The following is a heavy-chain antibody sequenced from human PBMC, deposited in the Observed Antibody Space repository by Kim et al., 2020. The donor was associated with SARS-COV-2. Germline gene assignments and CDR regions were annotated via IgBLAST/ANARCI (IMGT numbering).Heavy chain of an antibody. CDR3: ARVSSGVTTYYYYYGMDV. J-gene: IGHJ6*02. CDR2: IKQDGSEK. D-gene: IGHD4-17*01. CDR1: GFTFSSYW. V-gene: IGHV3-7*03. Sequence: GGSLRLSCAASGFTFSSYWMSWVRQAPGKGLEWVANIKQDGSEKYYVDSVKGRFTISRDNAKNSLYLQMNSLRAEDTAVYYCARVSSGVTTYYYYYGMDVWGQGTPVPVSS.